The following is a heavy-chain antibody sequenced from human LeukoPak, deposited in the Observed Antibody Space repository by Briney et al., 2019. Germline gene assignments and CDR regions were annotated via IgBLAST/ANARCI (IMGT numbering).Heavy chain of an antibody. D-gene: IGHD2-15*01. V-gene: IGHV3-15*01. CDR1: GFTFSYAW. CDR2: IKSKTDGGTT. J-gene: IGHJ3*01. CDR3: TTDSADIWPSGAFDV. Sequence: PGGSLRLSCAASGFTFSYAWMTWVRQAPGKGLECVALIKSKTDGGTTDYAAPVKGRFTISRDDSKNTLFLQMNSLKAEDTAVYYCTTDSADIWPSGAFDVWGQGTMVAVSS.